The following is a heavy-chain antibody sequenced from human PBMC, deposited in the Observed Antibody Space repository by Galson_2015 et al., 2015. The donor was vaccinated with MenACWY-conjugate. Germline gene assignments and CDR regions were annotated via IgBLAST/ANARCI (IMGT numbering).Heavy chain of an antibody. CDR2: INTYTGDP. J-gene: IGHJ4*02. CDR1: GYRFTDFG. V-gene: IGHV7-4-1*02. CDR3: ARELFYGLGDLKY. Sequence: SVKVSCKASGYRFTDFGLNWVRQAPGQGLEWIGRINTYTGDPTFAPDFTGRFVFSLDTSVSTTYLQISGLEAEDTAIYYCARELFYGLGDLKYWGQGTLVTVSS. D-gene: IGHD3-10*01.